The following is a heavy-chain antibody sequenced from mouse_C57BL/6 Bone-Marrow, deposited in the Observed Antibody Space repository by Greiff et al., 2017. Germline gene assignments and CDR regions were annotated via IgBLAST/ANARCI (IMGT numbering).Heavy chain of an antibody. CDR1: GYTFTSYW. J-gene: IGHJ1*03. CDR3: ARGGRYDGDGGYFDV. CDR2: IYPGSGST. D-gene: IGHD2-3*01. Sequence: QVQLQQPGAELVKPGASVKMSCKASGYTFTSYWITWVKQRPGQGLEWIGDIYPGSGSTNYNEKFKSKATLTVDTSSSTAYMQLSSLTSEDSAVYYGARGGRYDGDGGYFDVWGTGTTVTVTS. V-gene: IGHV1-55*01.